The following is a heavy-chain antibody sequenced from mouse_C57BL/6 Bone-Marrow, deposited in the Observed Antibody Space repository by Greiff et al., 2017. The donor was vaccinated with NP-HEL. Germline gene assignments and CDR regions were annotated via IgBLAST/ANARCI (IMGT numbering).Heavy chain of an antibody. V-gene: IGHV3-4*01. CDR2: ISSSGST. CDR3: ARGFYYGYDDWYFDV. D-gene: IGHD2-2*01. J-gene: IGHJ1*03. CDR1: GYSITNGNHW. Sequence: EVKLVESGPALVKPSQTVSLTCTVTGYSITNGNHWWNWIRQVSGSKLEWIGYISSSGSTDSNPSLKSRISITRDTSKNQLFLQLNSVTTEDIATYYCARGFYYGYDDWYFDVWGTGTTVTVSS.